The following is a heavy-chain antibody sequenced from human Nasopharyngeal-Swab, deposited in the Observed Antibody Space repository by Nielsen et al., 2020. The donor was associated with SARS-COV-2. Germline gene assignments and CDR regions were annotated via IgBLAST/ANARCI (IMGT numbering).Heavy chain of an antibody. CDR3: AREVPYSGHDDAFDI. CDR2: ISTTTATI. D-gene: IGHD5-12*01. CDR1: GLGFSNYE. Sequence: GGSLRLSCAASGLGFSNYEMNWVRQAPGKGLEWMSYISTTTATIYYADSVKGRFTISRDNAKNSLYLQMNSLRAEDTAVYYCAREVPYSGHDDAFDIWGQGTMVTVSA. J-gene: IGHJ3*02. V-gene: IGHV3-48*03.